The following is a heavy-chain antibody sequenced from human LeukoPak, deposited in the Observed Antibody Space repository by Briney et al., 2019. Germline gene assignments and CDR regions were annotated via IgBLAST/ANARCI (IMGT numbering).Heavy chain of an antibody. CDR3: ARGTMFPYYFDY. J-gene: IGHJ4*02. V-gene: IGHV3-21*01. D-gene: IGHD3-10*02. Sequence: GGSLRLSCAASGFTFSSYSMNWVRQAPGKGLEWVSSISSSSSYIYYADSVKGRFTISRDNAKNSLYLQMNSLRAEDTAVYYCARGTMFPYYFDYWGQGTLVTVSS. CDR1: GFTFSSYS. CDR2: ISSSSSYI.